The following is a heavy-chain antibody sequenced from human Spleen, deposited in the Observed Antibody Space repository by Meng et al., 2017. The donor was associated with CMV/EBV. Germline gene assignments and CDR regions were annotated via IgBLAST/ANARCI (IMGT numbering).Heavy chain of an antibody. V-gene: IGHV4-38-2*02. J-gene: IGHJ4*02. CDR3: ARDEPYCSSTSCYTDY. D-gene: IGHD2-2*02. CDR2: IYHSGST. Sequence: SETLSLTCTVSGYSISSGYYWGRIRQPPGKGLEWIGSIYHSGSTYYNPSLKSRVTISVDTSKNQFSLKLSSVTAADTAVYYCARDEPYCSSTSCYTDYWGQGTLVTVSS. CDR1: GYSISSGYY.